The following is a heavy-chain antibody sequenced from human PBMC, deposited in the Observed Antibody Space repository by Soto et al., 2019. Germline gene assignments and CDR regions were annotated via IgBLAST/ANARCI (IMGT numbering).Heavy chain of an antibody. J-gene: IGHJ5*01. CDR2: VYHNGGA. Sequence: SETLSLTCTVSGVSIHNSHSFWAWIRQPPGKGLEFIGSVYHNGGAHYNSSLKSRVTISVDTAHNQVSLRMRSLTAADTAVYYCGRVVEGATRHTDPDSWGQGIRVTVSS. CDR3: GRVVEGATRHTDPDS. CDR1: GVSIHNSHSF. V-gene: IGHV4-39*01. D-gene: IGHD2-21*01.